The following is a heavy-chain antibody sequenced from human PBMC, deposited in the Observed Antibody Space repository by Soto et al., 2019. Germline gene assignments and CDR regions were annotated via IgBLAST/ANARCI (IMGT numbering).Heavy chain of an antibody. D-gene: IGHD6-19*01. CDR2: ISYDGSNK. Sequence: QVQLVESGGGVVQPGRSLRLSCAASGFTFSSYGMHWVRQARGKGLEWVAVISYDGSNKYYADSVKGRFTISRDNSKNTLYLQMNSLRAEDTAVYYCAKDSAVAGTSWFDPWGQGTLVTVSS. CDR3: AKDSAVAGTSWFDP. J-gene: IGHJ5*02. CDR1: GFTFSSYG. V-gene: IGHV3-30*18.